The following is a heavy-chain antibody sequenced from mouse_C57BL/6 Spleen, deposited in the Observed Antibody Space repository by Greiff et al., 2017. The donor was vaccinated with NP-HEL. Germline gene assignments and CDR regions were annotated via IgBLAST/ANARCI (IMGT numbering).Heavy chain of an antibody. CDR1: GYAFSSSW. Sequence: QVQLKESGPELVKPGASVKISCKASGYAFSSSWMNWVKQRPGKGLEWIGRIYPGDGDTNYNGKFKGKATLTADKSSSTAYMQLSSLTSEDSAVYFCARSPLDAMDYWGQGTSVTVSS. J-gene: IGHJ4*01. V-gene: IGHV1-82*01. CDR2: IYPGDGDT. CDR3: ARSPLDAMDY. D-gene: IGHD1-2*01.